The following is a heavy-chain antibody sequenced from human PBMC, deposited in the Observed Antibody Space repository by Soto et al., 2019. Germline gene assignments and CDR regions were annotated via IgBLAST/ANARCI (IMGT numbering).Heavy chain of an antibody. Sequence: GGSLRLSCAASGFTFDDYTMHWVRQGPGKGLEWVSLISWDGGSTYYADSVKGRFTISRDNSKNSLYLQMNSLRSEDTALYYCAKDGELARFDYGGQGTQVTVAS. V-gene: IGHV3-43*01. CDR3: AKDGELARFDY. CDR2: ISWDGGST. D-gene: IGHD1-26*01. J-gene: IGHJ4*02. CDR1: GFTFDDYT.